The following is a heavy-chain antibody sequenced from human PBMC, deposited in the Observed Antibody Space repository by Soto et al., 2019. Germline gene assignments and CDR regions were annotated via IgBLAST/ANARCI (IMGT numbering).Heavy chain of an antibody. V-gene: IGHV5-51*01. CDR3: VRHCFCCYFGISAPLVY. J-gene: IGHJ4*02. CDR1: GYSFTNYW. Sequence: PGESLKISCEGSGYSFTNYWIGWVRQMPGKGLEWMGIIYPDDSDTRYGPSFRGQVTISADKSINTAYLQWSSLKASDTAMYYCVRHCFCCYFGISAPLVYWGQGTLVPVSS. D-gene: IGHD2-15*01. CDR2: IYPDDSDT.